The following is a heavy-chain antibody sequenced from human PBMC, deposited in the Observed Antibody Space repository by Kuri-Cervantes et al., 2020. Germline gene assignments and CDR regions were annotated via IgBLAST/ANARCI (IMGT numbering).Heavy chain of an antibody. CDR1: GGSISSYY. J-gene: IGHJ3*02. D-gene: IGHD4-17*01. CDR2: IYYSGST. V-gene: IGHV4-59*01. CDR3: ARGHYGEADAFDI. Sequence: SETLSLTCTVSGGSISSYYWSWIRQPPGKGLEWIGYIYYSGSTNYNPSLKSRVTISVDTSKNQFSLKLSSVTAADTAVYYCARGHYGEADAFDIWGQGTMVTVSS.